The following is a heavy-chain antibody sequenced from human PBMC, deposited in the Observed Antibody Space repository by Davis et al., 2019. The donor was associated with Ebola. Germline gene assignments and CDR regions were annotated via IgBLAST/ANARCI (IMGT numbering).Heavy chain of an antibody. Sequence: GGSLRLSCAASGFTFSSYWMSWVRQAPGKGLEWVSAISGSGGSTYYADSVKGRFTISRDNSKNTLYLQMNSLKTEDTAVYYCTVVVVPAAEYYYGMDVWGQGTTVTVSS. J-gene: IGHJ6*02. V-gene: IGHV3-23*01. CDR3: TVVVVPAAEYYYGMDV. CDR2: ISGSGGST. D-gene: IGHD2-2*01. CDR1: GFTFSSYW.